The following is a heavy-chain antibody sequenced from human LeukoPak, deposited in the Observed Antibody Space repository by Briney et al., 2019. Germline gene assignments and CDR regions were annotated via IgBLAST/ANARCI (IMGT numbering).Heavy chain of an antibody. CDR2: INPNSGGT. D-gene: IGHD3-10*01. V-gene: IGHV1-2*04. Sequence: ASVKVSCKASGYTFTGYYMHWVRQAPGQGLEWMGWINPNSGGTNYAQKFQGWVTMTRDTSISTAYMELSRLRSDDTAVYYCARLNGSGSSNWFDPWGQGTLVTVSS. CDR1: GYTFTGYY. J-gene: IGHJ5*02. CDR3: ARLNGSGSSNWFDP.